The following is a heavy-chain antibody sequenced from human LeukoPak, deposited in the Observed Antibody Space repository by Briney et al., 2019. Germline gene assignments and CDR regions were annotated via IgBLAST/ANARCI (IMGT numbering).Heavy chain of an antibody. Sequence: GGSLRLSCAASGFTFGSHWMHWARQAPGKGLVWVSRINTDGSYTSYADSVKGRFTISRDNAKNTLYLQMNSLRAEDTAVYYCTRSYGGGADYWGQGNLVIVSS. V-gene: IGHV3-74*01. J-gene: IGHJ4*02. CDR1: GFTFGSHW. CDR3: TRSYGGGADY. D-gene: IGHD4-23*01. CDR2: INTDGSYT.